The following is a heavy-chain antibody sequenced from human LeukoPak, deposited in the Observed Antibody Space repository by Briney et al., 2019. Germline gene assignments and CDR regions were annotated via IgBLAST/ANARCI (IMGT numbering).Heavy chain of an antibody. J-gene: IGHJ4*02. CDR2: IYYSGST. V-gene: IGHV4-59*08. CDR1: GGSITTYS. D-gene: IGHD6-19*01. CDR3: ARARAVAGPYHDY. Sequence: SETLSLTCTVFGGSITTYSWSWIRQPPGKGLEWIGYIYYSGSTNYNPSLKSRVTISVDTSKNQFSLKLSSVTAADTAVYYCARARAVAGPYHDYWGQGTLVTVSS.